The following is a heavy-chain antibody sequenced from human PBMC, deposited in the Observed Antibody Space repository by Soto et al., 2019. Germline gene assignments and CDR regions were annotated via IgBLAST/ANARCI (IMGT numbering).Heavy chain of an antibody. V-gene: IGHV1-69*13. Sequence: WASVNVSCKSSGGTFNNYSISWVRQAPGQGLECMGGIIPLFGTTNYAQKFQGRVTITADESTSTAYMELSSLRSEDTAFYYCARPRSHYYDRSAERAFDIWGQGTMVTVSS. CDR3: ARPRSHYYDRSAERAFDI. D-gene: IGHD3-22*01. CDR1: GGTFNNYS. CDR2: IIPLFGTT. J-gene: IGHJ3*02.